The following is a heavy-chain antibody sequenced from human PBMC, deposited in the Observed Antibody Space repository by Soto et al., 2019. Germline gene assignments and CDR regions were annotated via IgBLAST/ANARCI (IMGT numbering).Heavy chain of an antibody. Sequence: QVQLVESGGGVVQPGRSLRLSCAASGFTFSSYGMHWVRQAPGKGLEWVAVISYDGSNKYYADSVKGRFTISRDNSKNTLYLQMNSLRAEDTAVYYCAKVRSPYGDHRHSYYYYGMDVWGQGTTVTVSS. J-gene: IGHJ6*02. D-gene: IGHD4-17*01. V-gene: IGHV3-30*18. CDR3: AKVRSPYGDHRHSYYYYGMDV. CDR1: GFTFSSYG. CDR2: ISYDGSNK.